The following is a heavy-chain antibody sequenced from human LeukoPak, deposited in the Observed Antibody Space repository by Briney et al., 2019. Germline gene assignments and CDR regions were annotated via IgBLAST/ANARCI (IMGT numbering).Heavy chain of an antibody. CDR1: GFTFSTYW. CDR3: GRELDGSVDY. V-gene: IGHV3-7*01. CDR2: IQQDGIKK. D-gene: IGHD3-10*01. Sequence: GGSLRLSCAASGFTFSTYWMSWVRQAPGKGLEWVANIQQDGIKKYYVDSVEGRFTISRENAKNSLFLQMSSLRADDTAMYYCGRELDGSVDYWGQGTLVTVSS. J-gene: IGHJ4*02.